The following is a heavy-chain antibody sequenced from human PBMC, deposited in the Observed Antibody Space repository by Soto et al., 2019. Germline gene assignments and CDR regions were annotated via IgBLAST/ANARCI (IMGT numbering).Heavy chain of an antibody. Sequence: QAQLQESGPGLVKPSETLSLTCTVFSDSIDSSDWWNWVRQSPGRGLEWIGEISRGGNTNYNPSLMSRVTMSVDMSKNQFSLSVNSVTAADTAVYYCARDTKTASGQWYFDLWGRGTLVTVSS. CDR3: ARDTKTASGQWYFDL. D-gene: IGHD1-26*01. CDR2: ISRGGNT. J-gene: IGHJ2*01. V-gene: IGHV4-4*02. CDR1: SDSIDSSDW.